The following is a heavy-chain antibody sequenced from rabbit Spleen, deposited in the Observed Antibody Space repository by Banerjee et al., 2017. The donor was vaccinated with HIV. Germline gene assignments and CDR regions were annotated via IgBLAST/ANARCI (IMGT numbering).Heavy chain of an antibody. D-gene: IGHD2-1*01. CDR1: GIDFSSSYW. J-gene: IGHJ4*01. Sequence: QSLEESGGGLVQPGASLTLTCKASGIDFSSSYWMCWVRQAPGKGPEWIACIYTSSGATVYARWVNGRFTISRSTSLNTVTLQLTSLTAADTATYFCVRDQAGDADYGPYYLNLWGQGTLVTVS. CDR3: VRDQAGDADYGPYYLNL. CDR2: IYTSSGAT. V-gene: IGHV1S43*01.